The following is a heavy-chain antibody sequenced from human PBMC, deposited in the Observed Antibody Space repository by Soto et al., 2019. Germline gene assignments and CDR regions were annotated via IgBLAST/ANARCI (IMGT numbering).Heavy chain of an antibody. CDR1: GFMFSGFW. Sequence: PGGSLRLSCSVSGFMFSGFWMNWVRQAPGKGLEWVANINHGGSEKNYVDSVEGRFTISRDNAKSSLFLQMNSLRAADTAVYYCARGVLHWGQGTLVTVSS. V-gene: IGHV3-7*05. J-gene: IGHJ4*01. CDR2: INHGGSEK. CDR3: ARGVLH.